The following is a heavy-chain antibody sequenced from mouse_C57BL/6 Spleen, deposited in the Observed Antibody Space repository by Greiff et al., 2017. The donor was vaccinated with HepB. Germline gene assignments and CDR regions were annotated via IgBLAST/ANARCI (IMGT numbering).Heavy chain of an antibody. CDR1: GYSITSGYY. CDR3: AREGWAYWFDY. D-gene: IGHD2-10*01. CDR2: ISYDGSN. J-gene: IGHJ2*01. Sequence: VQLKESGPGLVKPSQSLSLTCSVTGYSITSGYYWNWIRQFPGNKLEWMGYISYDGSNNYNPSLKNRISITRDTSKNQFFLKLNSVTTEDTATYYCAREGWAYWFDYWGQGTTLTVSS. V-gene: IGHV3-6*01.